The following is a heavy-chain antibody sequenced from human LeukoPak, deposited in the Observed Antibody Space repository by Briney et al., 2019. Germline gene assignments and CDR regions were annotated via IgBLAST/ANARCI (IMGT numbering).Heavy chain of an antibody. CDR3: ARGSKIAVAGPLYYYYGMDV. D-gene: IGHD6-19*01. V-gene: IGHV4-34*01. CDR1: GGSFSGYY. J-gene: IGHJ6*02. Sequence: PSETLSLTCVVYGGSFSGYYWSWIRQPPGKGLEWIGEINHSGSTNYNPSLKSRVTISVDTSKNQFSLKLSSVTAADTAVYYCARGSKIAVAGPLYYYYGMDVWGQGTTVTVSS. CDR2: INHSGST.